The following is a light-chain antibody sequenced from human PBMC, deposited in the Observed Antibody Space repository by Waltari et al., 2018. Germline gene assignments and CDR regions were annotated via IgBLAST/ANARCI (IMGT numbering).Light chain of an antibody. J-gene: IGKJ2*01. CDR3: QQLNTYPRT. Sequence: IQLTQSPSSLSAAVGDRVTITCRASQGLNTYLDWYQQKPGKAPKLLIDAASTLQSGVPSRFSGSGSGTEFTLTSSSLQPEDFATYYCQQLNTYPRTFGQGTKLEI. CDR2: AAS. V-gene: IGKV1-9*01. CDR1: QGLNTY.